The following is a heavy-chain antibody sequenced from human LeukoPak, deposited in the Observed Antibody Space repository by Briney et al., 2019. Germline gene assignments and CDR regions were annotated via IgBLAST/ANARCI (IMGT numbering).Heavy chain of an antibody. CDR3: ARSIRISAELDY. CDR1: GFTFSSYS. J-gene: IGHJ4*02. V-gene: IGHV3-21*01. D-gene: IGHD3-10*01. Sequence: GGSLRLSCAASGFTFSSYSMNWVRQAPGKGLEWVSSISSSSSYIYYADSVKGRFTISRDNAKNSLYLQTNSLRAEDTAVYYCARSIRISAELDYWGQGTLVTVSS. CDR2: ISSSSSYI.